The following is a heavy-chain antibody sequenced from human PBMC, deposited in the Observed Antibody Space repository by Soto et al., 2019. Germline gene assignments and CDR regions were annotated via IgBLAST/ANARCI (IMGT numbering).Heavy chain of an antibody. J-gene: IGHJ6*02. V-gene: IGHV1-2*02. Sequence: ASVKVSCKASGYSFTDYYMHWVRQAPGQGLEWMGWINPYRGATNYAQKFQGRVTMTRDTSISTAYMELSRLRSDDTAVYWCAREHVRPRTGAMDVWGQGTTVTVSS. CDR2: INPYRGAT. CDR1: GYSFTDYY. D-gene: IGHD1-1*01. CDR3: AREHVRPRTGAMDV.